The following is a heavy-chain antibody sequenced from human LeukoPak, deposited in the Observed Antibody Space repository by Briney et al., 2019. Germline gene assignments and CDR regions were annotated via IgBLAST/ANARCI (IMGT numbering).Heavy chain of an antibody. D-gene: IGHD2-15*01. CDR1: GFTFRSYW. V-gene: IGHV3-7*01. J-gene: IGHJ4*02. CDR3: ARDATRGGDFDS. CDR2: INEDGSTT. Sequence: GGSLRLSCAASGFTFRSYWMGWVRQTPGKGLEWPANINEDGSTTYYVDSVKGRFTISRNNADNSLYLQMNSLRAEDTAVYYCARDATRGGDFDSWGQGTLVTVSS.